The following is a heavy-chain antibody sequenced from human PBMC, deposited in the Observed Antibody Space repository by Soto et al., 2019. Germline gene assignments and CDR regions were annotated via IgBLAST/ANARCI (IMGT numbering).Heavy chain of an antibody. V-gene: IGHV5-10-1*01. CDR1: GYSFTSYW. J-gene: IGHJ4*02. Sequence: PGESLKISCKGSGYSFTSYWISWVRQMPGKGLELMVMIDPSDSYTNYRQSFKGHVTISADKSISTAYLQWSSLKASDTAMYYCARTPYCSGGSCYSQGFDYYDSSAYYLPHXWGQGTLFTVSX. D-gene: IGHD2-15*01. CDR3: ARTPYCSGGSCYSQGFDYYDSSAYYLPHX. CDR2: IDPSDSYT.